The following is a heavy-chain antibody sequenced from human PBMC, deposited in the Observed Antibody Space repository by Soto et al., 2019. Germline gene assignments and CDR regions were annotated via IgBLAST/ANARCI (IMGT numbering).Heavy chain of an antibody. J-gene: IGHJ4*02. CDR2: IYHSGST. Sequence: SETLSLTCAVSGGSISSGGYSWSWIRQPPGKGLEWIGYIYHSGSTYYNPSLKSRVTISVDRSKNQFSLKLSSVTAADTAVYYCARLIVATETFDYWCQGTLVTVSS. D-gene: IGHD5-12*01. CDR3: ARLIVATETFDY. CDR1: GGSISSGGYS. V-gene: IGHV4-30-2*01.